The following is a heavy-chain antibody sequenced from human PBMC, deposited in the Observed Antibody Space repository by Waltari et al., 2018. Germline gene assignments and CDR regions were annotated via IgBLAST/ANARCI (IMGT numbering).Heavy chain of an antibody. J-gene: IGHJ5*02. V-gene: IGHV3-21*02. CDR3: ARGGSNSGSGSDNWFDP. Sequence: EVQLVESGGGLIQPGESLRLSCAASGFTFSSYSMNWVRQAPGKGLGWVASISTSSIYIYNADAVKGRFTISRDNARKSLFLEMNTLRTDDTAIYYCARGGSNSGSGSDNWFDPWGQGTLVTVSS. CDR2: ISTSSIYI. D-gene: IGHD3-10*01. CDR1: GFTFSSYS.